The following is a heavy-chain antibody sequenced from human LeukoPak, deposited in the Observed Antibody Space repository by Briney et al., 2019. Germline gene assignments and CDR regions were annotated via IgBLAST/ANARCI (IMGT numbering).Heavy chain of an antibody. J-gene: IGHJ4*02. V-gene: IGHV4-34*01. D-gene: IGHD6-13*01. CDR2: INHSGST. Sequence: SETLSLTCAVYGGSFSGYYWSWIRQPPGKGLEWIGEINHSGSTNYNPSLKSRVTISVDTSKNQFSLRLSSVTAADTAVYYCARQSIPAAGTFDYRGQGTLVTVSS. CDR1: GGSFSGYY. CDR3: ARQSIPAAGTFDY.